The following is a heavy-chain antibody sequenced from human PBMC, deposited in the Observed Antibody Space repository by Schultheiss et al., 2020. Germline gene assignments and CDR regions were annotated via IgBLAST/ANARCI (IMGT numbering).Heavy chain of an antibody. CDR3: AKVSLPCSSTSCYGGPVDY. D-gene: IGHD2-2*01. CDR1: GFTFSGSA. CDR2: ISGSGGST. V-gene: IGHV3-23*01. Sequence: GGSLRLSCAASGFTFSGSAMHWVRQAPGKGLEWVSAISGSGGSTYYADSVKGRFTISRDNSKNTLYLQMNSLRAEDTAVYYCAKVSLPCSSTSCYGGPVDYWGQGTLVTVSS. J-gene: IGHJ4*02.